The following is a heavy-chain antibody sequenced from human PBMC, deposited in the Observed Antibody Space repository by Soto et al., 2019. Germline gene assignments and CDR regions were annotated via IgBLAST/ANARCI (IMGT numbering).Heavy chain of an antibody. J-gene: IGHJ6*02. Sequence: SEALSLTCTVSGGSISSYYWSWIRQPPGKGLEWIGYIYYSGSTNYNPSLKGRVTISVDTSKNQFSLKLSSVTAADTAVYYCARHNXDGSGYYYYYYGMDVWGQGTTVTVSS. CDR3: ARHNXDGSGYYYYYYGMDV. CDR1: GGSISSYY. V-gene: IGHV4-59*01. D-gene: IGHD3-22*01. CDR2: IYYSGST.